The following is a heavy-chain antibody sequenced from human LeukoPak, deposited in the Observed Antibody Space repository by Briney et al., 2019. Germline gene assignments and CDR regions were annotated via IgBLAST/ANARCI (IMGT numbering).Heavy chain of an antibody. CDR1: GFTSSSYW. D-gene: IGHD2-15*01. CDR3: ARASLSSLLTFDY. Sequence: GGSLRLSCAASGFTSSSYWMNWVRQAPGRGLEWVAIIKQDGSQKFYLDSVRGRFTISTDTANNSLYLLMNSLRAEDTAVYYCARASLSSLLTFDYWGQGTLVTVSS. V-gene: IGHV3-7*01. CDR2: IKQDGSQK. J-gene: IGHJ4*02.